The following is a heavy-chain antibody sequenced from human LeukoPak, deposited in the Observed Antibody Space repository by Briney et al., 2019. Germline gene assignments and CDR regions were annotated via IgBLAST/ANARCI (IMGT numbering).Heavy chain of an antibody. CDR1: SGSISSYY. CDR3: AGFNTPSYYYYGMDV. Sequence: PSETLSLTCTVSSGSISSYYWSWIRQPPGKGLEWIGYIYYSGSTNYNPSLKSRVTISVDTSKNQFSLKLSSVTAADTAVYYCAGFNTPSYYYYGMDVWGQGTTVTVSS. V-gene: IGHV4-59*01. D-gene: IGHD2-2*02. CDR2: IYYSGST. J-gene: IGHJ6*02.